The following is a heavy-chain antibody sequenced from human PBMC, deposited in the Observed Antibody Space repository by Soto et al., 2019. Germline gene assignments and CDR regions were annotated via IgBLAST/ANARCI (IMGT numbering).Heavy chain of an antibody. CDR3: ARDPGGRFDS. V-gene: IGHV4-59*01. Sequence: LSLTCTVSGGSISNYYWSWIRQPPGGGLEWIGYIYYSGSTNYNPALKSRLTISVGTSRKEFSLRLTSVTAADSAVYYCARDPGGRFDSWGQGTLVTVSS. CDR2: IYYSGST. CDR1: GGSISNYY. D-gene: IGHD1-26*01. J-gene: IGHJ4*02.